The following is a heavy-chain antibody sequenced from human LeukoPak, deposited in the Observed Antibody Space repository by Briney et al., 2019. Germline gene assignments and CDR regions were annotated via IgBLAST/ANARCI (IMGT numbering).Heavy chain of an antibody. Sequence: SQTLSLTCTVSGGSISSGGYYWSWIRQHPGKGLEWVGYIYYSGSTYYNPSPKSQVTISVDTSKNQFSLKLSSVTAADTAVYYCARSYPGLYYYGMDVWGKGTTVTVSS. CDR1: GGSISSGGYY. CDR2: IYYSGST. D-gene: IGHD2-2*02. V-gene: IGHV4-31*01. J-gene: IGHJ6*04. CDR3: ARSYPGLYYYGMDV.